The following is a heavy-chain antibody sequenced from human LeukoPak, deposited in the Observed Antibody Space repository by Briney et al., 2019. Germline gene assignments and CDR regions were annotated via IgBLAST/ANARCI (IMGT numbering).Heavy chain of an antibody. D-gene: IGHD4-17*01. Sequence: GRSLRLSCEASGFTFSTYWMTWVRQPPGKWLEWVASINQDGSGKYYVDSVKGRFTISRDNAQKSLYLQMNSLRVDDTAVYYCARAVTSTEGYWGQGTLVTVSS. J-gene: IGHJ4*02. CDR2: INQDGSGK. CDR3: ARAVTSTEGY. CDR1: GFTFSTYW. V-gene: IGHV3-7*03.